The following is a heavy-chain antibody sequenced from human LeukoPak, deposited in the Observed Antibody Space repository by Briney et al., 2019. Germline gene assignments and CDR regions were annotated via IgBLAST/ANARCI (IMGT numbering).Heavy chain of an antibody. V-gene: IGHV3-53*01. CDR3: ARGVEPLAANTLAY. D-gene: IGHD1-14*01. CDR1: GFTVITND. J-gene: IGHJ4*02. CDR2: LYSDGNT. Sequence: PGGSLRLSCAASGFTVITNDMTWVRQAPGKGREWVSVLYSDGNTKYADSVQGRFTISRDNSKNPLYLEMNSLSPDDTAVYYCARGVEPLAANTLAYWGQGTLVPVSS.